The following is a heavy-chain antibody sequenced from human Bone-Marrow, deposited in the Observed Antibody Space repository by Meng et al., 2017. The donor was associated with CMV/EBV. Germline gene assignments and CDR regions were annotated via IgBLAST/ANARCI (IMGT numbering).Heavy chain of an antibody. D-gene: IGHD2-2*01. CDR3: ARAFCSTTSCYWFSYYYGMDV. Sequence: SETLSLTCTVSGSSISSGGYYWSWIRQHPGKGLEWIGYIYYSGSTYYNPSLKSRVTISVDTSKNQFSLKLSSVTAADTAMYYCARAFCSTTSCYWFSYYYGMDVWGQGTTVTVSS. V-gene: IGHV4-31*03. CDR1: GSSISSGGYY. CDR2: IYYSGST. J-gene: IGHJ6*02.